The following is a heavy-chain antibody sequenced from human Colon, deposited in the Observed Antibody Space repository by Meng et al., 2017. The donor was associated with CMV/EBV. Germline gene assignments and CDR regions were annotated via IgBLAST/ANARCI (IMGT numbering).Heavy chain of an antibody. D-gene: IGHD2-21*02. Sequence: GGSLRLSCAASGFSVSRNYVSWVRQGPGKGLEWLAVIYDTGSRYYADSVKGRFTVSRDESKNTVFLQMNNLRPEDTAVYYWARNRLECGGDCYFADSWGQGTLVTVSS. V-gene: IGHV3-53*01. J-gene: IGHJ5*02. CDR2: IYDTGSR. CDR3: ARNRLECGGDCYFADS. CDR1: GFSVSRNY.